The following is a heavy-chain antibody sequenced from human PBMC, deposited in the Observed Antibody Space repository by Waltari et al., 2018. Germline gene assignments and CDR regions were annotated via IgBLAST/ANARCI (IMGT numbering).Heavy chain of an antibody. V-gene: IGHV4-4*07. Sequence: QVQLQESGPGLVKPSETLSLTCTVSGGSISSYYWSWLRQPAGKGLEWIGRIYTSGSTNYNPSLKSRVTMSVDTSKNQFSLKLSAVTAADTAVYYCARDLTYGDYGVYFDYWGQGTLVTVSS. CDR2: IYTSGST. CDR3: ARDLTYGDYGVYFDY. D-gene: IGHD4-17*01. CDR1: GGSISSYY. J-gene: IGHJ4*02.